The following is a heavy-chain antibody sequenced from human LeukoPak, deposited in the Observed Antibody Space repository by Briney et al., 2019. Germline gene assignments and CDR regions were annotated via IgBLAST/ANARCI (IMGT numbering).Heavy chain of an antibody. V-gene: IGHV3-7*01. J-gene: IGHJ4*02. CDR1: GFTFSSYA. Sequence: PGGSLRLSCAASGFTFSSYAMSWVRQAPGKGLGWVASLNLDGSDKYYVDSVKGRFTISRDNAKNSLYLQMNSLRAEDTAVYYCARASQTRSGYHNDYWGQGTLVTVSS. D-gene: IGHD3-3*01. CDR2: LNLDGSDK. CDR3: ARASQTRSGYHNDY.